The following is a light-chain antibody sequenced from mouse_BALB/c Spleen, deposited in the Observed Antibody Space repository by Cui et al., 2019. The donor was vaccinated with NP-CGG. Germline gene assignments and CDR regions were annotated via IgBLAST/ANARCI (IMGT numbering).Light chain of an antibody. J-gene: IGLJ1*01. V-gene: IGLV1*01. Sequence: QAVVTQESVLTTSPGETVTLTCRSSTGAVTTSNYANWVQEKPDHLFTGLIGGTNNRAPGVPARFSGPLIGDKAALTITGAQTEDEAIYFCALWYSNHWVFGGGTKLTVL. CDR1: TGAVTTSNY. CDR3: ALWYSNHWV. CDR2: GTN.